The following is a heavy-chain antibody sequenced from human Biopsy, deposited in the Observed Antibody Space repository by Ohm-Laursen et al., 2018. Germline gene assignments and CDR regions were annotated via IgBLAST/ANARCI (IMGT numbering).Heavy chain of an antibody. V-gene: IGHV4-59*01. CDR2: IYYSGST. J-gene: IGHJ6*02. D-gene: IGHD2/OR15-2a*01. CDR1: GGSISSDY. Sequence: TLSLTCTVSGGSISSDYWSWIRQTPAKGLEWMGYIYYSGSTNYNPSLKSRVTISVDTSKNQFSLRLNSVTAADTAVYYCARATNSTGWPYYYFYGMDVWGQGTTVTVSS. CDR3: ARATNSTGWPYYYFYGMDV.